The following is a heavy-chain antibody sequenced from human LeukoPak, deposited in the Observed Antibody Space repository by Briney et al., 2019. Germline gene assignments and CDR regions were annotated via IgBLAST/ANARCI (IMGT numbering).Heavy chain of an antibody. D-gene: IGHD3-22*01. Sequence: GGSLRLSCAASGFTFSDYYMSWIRQAPGKGLEWVSYISSSGSTIYYADSVKGRFTISRDNAKNSLYLQMNSLRAEDTAVYYCASRDRQNYYDDSRYYYYFDYLGQGAL. CDR1: GFTFSDYY. J-gene: IGHJ4*02. CDR2: ISSSGSTI. V-gene: IGHV3-11*01. CDR3: ASRDRQNYYDDSRYYYYFDY.